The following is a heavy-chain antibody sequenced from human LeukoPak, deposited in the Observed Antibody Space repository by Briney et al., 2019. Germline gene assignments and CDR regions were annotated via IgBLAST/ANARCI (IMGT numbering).Heavy chain of an antibody. D-gene: IGHD3-22*01. Sequence: PGRSLRLSCAASGFTFSSYAMHWVRQAPGKGLEWVAVISYDGSNKYYADSVKGRFTISRDNSKNTLYLQMNSLRAEDTAVYYCAREYYYDSSGYIFRFFDYWGQGTLVTVSS. J-gene: IGHJ4*02. V-gene: IGHV3-30-3*01. CDR2: ISYDGSNK. CDR1: GFTFSSYA. CDR3: AREYYYDSSGYIFRFFDY.